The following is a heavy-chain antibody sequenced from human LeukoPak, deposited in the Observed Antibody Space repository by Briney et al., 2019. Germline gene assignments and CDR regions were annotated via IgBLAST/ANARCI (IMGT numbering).Heavy chain of an antibody. V-gene: IGHV4-61*02. D-gene: IGHD3-22*01. J-gene: IGHJ3*02. Sequence: SETMSLPRTVSGDSISSGDYYWSWIRQPAGKGLEWIGRISSSGSTNYNPSLKSRVTISVDTSKNQFSLKLSSVTAADTAVYFCARGPYSYDSSGAFDIWGQGTMVTVSS. CDR2: ISSSGST. CDR3: ARGPYSYDSSGAFDI. CDR1: GDSISSGDYY.